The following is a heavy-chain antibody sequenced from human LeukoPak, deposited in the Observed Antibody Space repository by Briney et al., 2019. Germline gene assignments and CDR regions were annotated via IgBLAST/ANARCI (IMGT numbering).Heavy chain of an antibody. CDR1: GYTFTSYY. J-gene: IGHJ4*02. Sequence: ASVKVSCKASGYTFTSYYMHWVRQAPGQGLEWMGITNPSGGSTSYAQKFQGRVTMTRDTSTSTVYMELSSLRSEDTAVYYCAREIAYELWFGELLRYFDYWGQGTLVTVSS. D-gene: IGHD3-10*01. V-gene: IGHV1-46*01. CDR3: AREIAYELWFGELLRYFDY. CDR2: TNPSGGST.